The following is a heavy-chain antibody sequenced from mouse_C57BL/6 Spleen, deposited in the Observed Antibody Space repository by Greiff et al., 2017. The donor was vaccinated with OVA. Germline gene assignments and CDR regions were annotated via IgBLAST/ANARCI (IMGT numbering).Heavy chain of an antibody. Sequence: DVMLVESGGGLVKPGGSLKLSCAASGFTFSSYAMSWVRQTPEKRLEWVATISDGGSYTYYPDNVKGRFTISRDNAKNNLYLQMSHLKSEDTAMYYCARADDYEGFAYWGQGTLVTVSA. V-gene: IGHV5-4*03. CDR2: ISDGGSYT. J-gene: IGHJ3*01. CDR3: ARADDYEGFAY. D-gene: IGHD2-4*01. CDR1: GFTFSSYA.